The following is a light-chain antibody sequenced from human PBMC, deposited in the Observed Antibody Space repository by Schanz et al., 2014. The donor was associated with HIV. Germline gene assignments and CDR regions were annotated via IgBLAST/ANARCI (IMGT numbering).Light chain of an antibody. V-gene: IGLV1-40*01. CDR3: QSYGNNPSGWV. J-gene: IGLJ3*02. Sequence: QSVLTQPPSVSGAPGQRVTISCTGSSSNIGAGYDVHCYQHLPGTAPKLLIYGNTNRPSGLPDLFSGSKSGTSASLALTGLRAEDEADYYSQSYGNNPSGWVFGGGTKLPVL. CDR1: SSNIGAGYD. CDR2: GNT.